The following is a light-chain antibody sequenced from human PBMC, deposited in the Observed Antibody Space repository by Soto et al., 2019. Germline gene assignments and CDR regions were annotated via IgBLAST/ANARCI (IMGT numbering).Light chain of an antibody. V-gene: IGKV1-12*01. CDR2: AES. CDR3: QQGNNFPLT. Sequence: DIQMTQSPSSVSASVGDRVTITCRARQDISSWLAWFQQKPGKAPKLLIYAESSVYIGAPSRFSGSGSGTDFTLTITSPQPEDFAPYYCQQGNNFPLTFGGGTKVEIK. CDR1: QDISSW. J-gene: IGKJ4*01.